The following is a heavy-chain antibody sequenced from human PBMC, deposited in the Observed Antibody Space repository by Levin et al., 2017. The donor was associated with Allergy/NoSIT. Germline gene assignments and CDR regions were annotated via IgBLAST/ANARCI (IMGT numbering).Heavy chain of an antibody. Sequence: GESLKISCAASGFTFSSYALSWVRQAPGKGLEWVSAIYVSADSTYYSDSVKGRFTISRDSSKNTLYLHMSSLRAEDTAVYYCARSARGYGTFDSWGQGTLVTVSS. CDR2: IYVSADST. D-gene: IGHD5-12*01. J-gene: IGHJ4*02. V-gene: IGHV3-23*01. CDR3: ARSARGYGTFDS. CDR1: GFTFSSYA.